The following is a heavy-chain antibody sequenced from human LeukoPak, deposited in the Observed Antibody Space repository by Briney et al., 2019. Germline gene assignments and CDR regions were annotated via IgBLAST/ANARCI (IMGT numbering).Heavy chain of an antibody. CDR1: GFTVSSNY. J-gene: IGHJ4*02. Sequence: GGSLRLSCAASGFTVSSNYMSWVRQAPGKGLEWVSVIYSGGSTYYADSVKSRFTISRDNSKNTLYLQMNSLRAEDTAVYYCARAKHGFFDYWGQGTLVTVSS. D-gene: IGHD6-25*01. CDR2: IYSGGST. V-gene: IGHV3-66*02. CDR3: ARAKHGFFDY.